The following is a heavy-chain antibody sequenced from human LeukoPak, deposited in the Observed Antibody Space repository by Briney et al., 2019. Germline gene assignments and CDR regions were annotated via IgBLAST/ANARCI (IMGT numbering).Heavy chain of an antibody. D-gene: IGHD2-15*01. J-gene: IGHJ5*02. Sequence: SETLSLTCTGSGGSISSYYWSWIRQPAGKGLEWIGRIYTSGSTNYNPSLKSRVTMSVDTSKNQFSLKLSSVTAADTAVYYCARDRSLAGSGQLPFDPWGQGTLVTVSS. CDR1: GGSISSYY. CDR3: ARDRSLAGSGQLPFDP. V-gene: IGHV4-4*07. CDR2: IYTSGST.